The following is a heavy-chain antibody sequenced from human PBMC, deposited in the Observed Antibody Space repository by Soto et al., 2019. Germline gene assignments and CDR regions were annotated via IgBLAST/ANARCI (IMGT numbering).Heavy chain of an antibody. V-gene: IGHV4-59*01. J-gene: IGHJ4*02. D-gene: IGHD2-15*01. CDR3: ARADYCGGGSCYGGGCYDY. CDR1: GGSISNYY. CDR2: IYYSGRG. Sequence: SETRSLTCTVSGGSISNYYWSWIRQPPGKGLEWIGYIYYSGRGNYNPAHKSRVTVSVATSKNQFSLKLSSVIAADTAVYYCARADYCGGGSCYGGGCYDYWGQGTLVTVSS.